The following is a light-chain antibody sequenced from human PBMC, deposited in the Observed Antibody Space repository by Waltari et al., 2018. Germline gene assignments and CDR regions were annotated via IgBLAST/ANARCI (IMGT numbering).Light chain of an antibody. CDR3: SSHANTYNFAHVV. Sequence: QSALTQPASVSGSPGQSITISCTGTRSAIGTYTYVSWYQQLPGKAPKMMIYEVTKRPSGVSYRFSGSKSGNTASLTISGLRAEDEADYYCSSHANTYNFAHVVFGGGTKLTVL. V-gene: IGLV2-23*02. CDR2: EVT. J-gene: IGLJ2*01. CDR1: RSAIGTYTY.